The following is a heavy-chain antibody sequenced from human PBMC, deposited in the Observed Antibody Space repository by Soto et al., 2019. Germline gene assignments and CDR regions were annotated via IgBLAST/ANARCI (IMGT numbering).Heavy chain of an antibody. CDR1: GFTFSSYS. CDR2: ISSSSSTI. J-gene: IGHJ4*02. Sequence: GGSLRLSCAASGFTFSSYSMNWVRQAPGKGLEWVSYISSSSSTIYYADSVKGRFTISRDNAKNSVYLQMNSLRAEDTAVYYCARESYSSSWYYFDYWGQGTLVTVSS. CDR3: ARESYSSSWYYFDY. D-gene: IGHD6-13*01. V-gene: IGHV3-48*04.